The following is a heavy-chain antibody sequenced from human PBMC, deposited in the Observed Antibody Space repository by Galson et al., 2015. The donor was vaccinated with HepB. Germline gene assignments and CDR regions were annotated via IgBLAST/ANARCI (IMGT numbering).Heavy chain of an antibody. D-gene: IGHD3-10*01. CDR1: GFRFSSFW. J-gene: IGHJ4*02. CDR3: AREGIGGFDS. CDR2: IKQDGSDK. Sequence: SLRLSCAASGFRFSSFWMSWVRQAPGNALEWVANIKQDGSDKGYVDSVKGRLTISRDNGKNSLYLQMNSLRAEDAAVYYCAREGIGGFDSWGQGTLVTVSS. V-gene: IGHV3-7*03.